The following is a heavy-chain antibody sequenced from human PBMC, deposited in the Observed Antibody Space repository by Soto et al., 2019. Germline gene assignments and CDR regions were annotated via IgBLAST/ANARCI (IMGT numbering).Heavy chain of an antibody. CDR3: AGAASGWPNGGFDY. Sequence: QVQLVESGGGVVQPGRSLRLSCAASGFTFSSYGMHWVRQAPGKGLEWVAVIWYDGSNKYYADSVKGRFTISRDNSKNTLYLQMNSLRAEDTAVYYCAGAASGWPNGGFDYWGQGTLVTVSS. V-gene: IGHV3-33*01. D-gene: IGHD6-19*01. CDR1: GFTFSSYG. CDR2: IWYDGSNK. J-gene: IGHJ4*02.